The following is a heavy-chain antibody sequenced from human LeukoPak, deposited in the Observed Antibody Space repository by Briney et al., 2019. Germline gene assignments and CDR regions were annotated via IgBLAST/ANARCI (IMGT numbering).Heavy chain of an antibody. J-gene: IGHJ4*02. CDR2: IKSKADGETT. V-gene: IGHV3-15*01. Sequence: GGSLRLSCAASRFTFNNAWMNWVRQAPGKGLEWVGRIKSKADGETTDYVAPVKGRFTISRDDSNNMVYLQMNSLKIEDTAVYYCAIDEPNYAPYDFDYWGQGTLVTVSS. D-gene: IGHD4/OR15-4a*01. CDR3: AIDEPNYAPYDFDY. CDR1: RFTFNNAW.